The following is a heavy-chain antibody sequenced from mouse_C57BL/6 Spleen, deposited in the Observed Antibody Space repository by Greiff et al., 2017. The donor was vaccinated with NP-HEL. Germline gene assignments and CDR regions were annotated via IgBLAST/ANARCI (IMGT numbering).Heavy chain of an antibody. V-gene: IGHV1-80*01. CDR2: IYPGDGDT. J-gene: IGHJ3*01. CDR3: ARTIYYDYDVGFAY. D-gene: IGHD2-4*01. Sequence: QVQLKQSGAELVKPGASVKISCKASGYAFSSYWMNWVKQRPGKGLEWIGQIYPGDGDTNYNGKFKGKATLTADKSSSTAYMQLSSLTSEDSAVYFCARTIYYDYDVGFAYWGQGTLVTVSA. CDR1: GYAFSSYW.